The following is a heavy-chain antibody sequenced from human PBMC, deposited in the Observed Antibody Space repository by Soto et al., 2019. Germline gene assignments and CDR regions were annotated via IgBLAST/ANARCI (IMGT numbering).Heavy chain of an antibody. D-gene: IGHD3-16*02. V-gene: IGHV1-2*04. Sequence: ASVKVSCKASGYAFTGYYMHWVRQAPGQRLEWMGWIKPNSGGTNYAQKFQGWVTMTRDTSISTAYMELSRLRSDDTAVYYCARARTGLGELSLSPFDYWGQGTLVTVSS. CDR2: IKPNSGGT. CDR1: GYAFTGYY. CDR3: ARARTGLGELSLSPFDY. J-gene: IGHJ4*02.